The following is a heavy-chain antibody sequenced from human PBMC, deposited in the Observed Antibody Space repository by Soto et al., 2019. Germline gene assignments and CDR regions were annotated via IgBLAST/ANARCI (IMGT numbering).Heavy chain of an antibody. CDR3: ATHSVLAARLDAFDI. V-gene: IGHV1-24*01. CDR1: GYTLTELS. CDR2: FDPEDGET. J-gene: IGHJ3*02. D-gene: IGHD6-6*01. Sequence: ASVKVSCKVSGYTLTELSMHWVRQAPGKGLEWMGGFDPEDGETIYAQKFQGRVTMTEDTSTDTAYMELSSLRSEDTAAYYCATHSVLAARLDAFDIWGQGTMVTVSS.